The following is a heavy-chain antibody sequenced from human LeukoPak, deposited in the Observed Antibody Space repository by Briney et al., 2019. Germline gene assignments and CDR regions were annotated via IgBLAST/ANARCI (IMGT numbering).Heavy chain of an antibody. Sequence: GGSLRLSCAASGFIFSSYAMSWVRQAPGKGLEWVSAISGSGGSTYYADSVKGRFTISRDNSKNTLYLQMNSLRAEDTAVYYCAKWVGFGVACFDYWGQGTLVTVSS. CDR2: ISGSGGST. CDR3: AKWVGFGVACFDY. J-gene: IGHJ4*02. CDR1: GFIFSSYA. V-gene: IGHV3-23*01. D-gene: IGHD3-3*01.